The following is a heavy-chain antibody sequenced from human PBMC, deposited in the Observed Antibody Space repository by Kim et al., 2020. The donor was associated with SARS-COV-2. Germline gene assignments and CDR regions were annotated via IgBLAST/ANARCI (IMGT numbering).Heavy chain of an antibody. CDR2: ISYDGSNK. CDR1: GFTFSSYG. Sequence: GGSLRLSCVASGFTFSSYGMHWVRQAPGKGLEWVAVISYDGSNKYYADSVKGRFTISRDNSKNTLYLQMNSLRSEDTAVYYCAKSYGYNSGWSPDYWGQGTLVTVSS. D-gene: IGHD6-19*01. V-gene: IGHV3-30*18. J-gene: IGHJ4*02. CDR3: AKSYGYNSGWSPDY.